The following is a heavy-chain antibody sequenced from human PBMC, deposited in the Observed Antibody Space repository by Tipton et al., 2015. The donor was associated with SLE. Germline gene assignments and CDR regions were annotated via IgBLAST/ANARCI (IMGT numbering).Heavy chain of an antibody. V-gene: IGHV4-4*02. D-gene: IGHD3-3*01. J-gene: IGHJ6*03. Sequence: TLSLTCAVSGDSISNNNWWTWVRQRPGKGLEWIGEIHHIGNTNQNPSLKSRVTISIDKSKNQFSLRLSSVTAADTAMYYCARDLYDFWSGYTPSGAMDVWGKGTTVTVSS. CDR3: ARDLYDFWSGYTPSGAMDV. CDR1: GDSISNNNW. CDR2: IHHIGNT.